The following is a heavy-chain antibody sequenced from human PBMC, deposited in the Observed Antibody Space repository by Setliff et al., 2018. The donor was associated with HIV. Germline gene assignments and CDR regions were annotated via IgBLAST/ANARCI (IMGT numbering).Heavy chain of an antibody. CDR1: GYSFINYG. CDR3: ARLGSGWSDSYYYAMDI. V-gene: IGHV1-18*01. J-gene: IGHJ6*02. D-gene: IGHD6-19*01. Sequence: ASVKVSCKASGYSFINYGISWVRQAPGQGLEWMGWISPNFGHTKYAQRFLDRVTMTIDTATSRAYMELRSLRSDDTAVYFCARLGSGWSDSYYYAMDIWGQGTTVTVS. CDR2: ISPNFGHT.